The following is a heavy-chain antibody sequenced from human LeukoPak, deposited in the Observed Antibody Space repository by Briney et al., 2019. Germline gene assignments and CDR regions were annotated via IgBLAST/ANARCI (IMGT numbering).Heavy chain of an antibody. CDR2: ISGTGAST. CDR1: GSGFIFSNYG. J-gene: IGHJ4*02. CDR3: AREGRATNFDY. V-gene: IGHV3-23*01. Sequence: GGSLRLSCAASGSGFIFSNYGMRWVRQAPGKGLEWVSAISGTGASTFYADSVKGRCIVSRDNPKKTEHLQMTNLRAEDTAVYYCAREGRATNFDYWGQGTLVTVSS.